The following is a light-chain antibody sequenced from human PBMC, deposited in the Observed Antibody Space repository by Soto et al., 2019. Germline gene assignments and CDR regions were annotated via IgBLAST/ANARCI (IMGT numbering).Light chain of an antibody. CDR3: QQYGSSPMYT. Sequence: EIVLTQSPGTLSVSPGERATLSCRASQTVSSNYLAWYQQKPGQAPGLLIHGASTRATGIPDRFSGSGSGTDLTLTISRLEPEDFAVYYCQQYGSSPMYTFGQGTKLEIK. CDR2: GAS. CDR1: QTVSSNY. J-gene: IGKJ2*01. V-gene: IGKV3-20*01.